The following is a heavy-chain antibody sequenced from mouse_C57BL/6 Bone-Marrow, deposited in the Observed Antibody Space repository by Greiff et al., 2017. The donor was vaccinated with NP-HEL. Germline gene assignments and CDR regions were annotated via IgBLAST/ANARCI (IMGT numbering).Heavy chain of an antibody. D-gene: IGHD2-1*01. CDR3: ARPIYCPSFDV. Sequence: VQLQQSGAELAKPGASVKLSCKASGYTFTSYGMRWVKQRPGQGLEWIGYINPSSGYTKYNQKFKDKATLTADKSSSTAYMQLSSLTYEDSAVYSSARPIYCPSFDVWGTGTTVTVSS. V-gene: IGHV1-7*01. CDR1: GYTFTSYG. CDR2: INPSSGYT. J-gene: IGHJ1*03.